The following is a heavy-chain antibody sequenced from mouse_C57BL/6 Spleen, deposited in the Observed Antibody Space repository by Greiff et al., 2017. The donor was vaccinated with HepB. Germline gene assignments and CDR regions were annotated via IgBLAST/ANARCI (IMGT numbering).Heavy chain of an antibody. CDR3: ARDSNFPY. Sequence: VQLQQSGPELVKPGASVKISCTASGYAFSSSWMNWVKQRPGKGLEWIGRIYPGDGDTNYNGKFKGKATLTADKSSSTAYMQLSSLTSEDSAVYFFARDSNFPYWGQGTLVTVSA. CDR1: GYAFSSSW. J-gene: IGHJ3*01. V-gene: IGHV1-82*01. D-gene: IGHD2-5*01. CDR2: IYPGDGDT.